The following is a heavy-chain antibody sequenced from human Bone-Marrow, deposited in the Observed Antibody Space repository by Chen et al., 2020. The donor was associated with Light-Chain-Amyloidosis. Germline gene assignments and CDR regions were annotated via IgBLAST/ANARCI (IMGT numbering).Heavy chain of an antibody. CDR3: ARATVVTSAIGFFDS. V-gene: IGHV4-31*03. CDR2: MYYRWST. D-gene: IGHD2-2*02. CDR1: GGSINSASYY. J-gene: IGHJ4*02. Sequence: QVQLQESGPGLVKPSRTLSLTCTVSGGSINSASYYWGWIRQHPGKGLEWIGYMYYRWSTYYNPSLGSRVTISLDTSQNQFSLRLNSVTAADTAVYYCARATVVTSAIGFFDSWGQGTLVTVSS.